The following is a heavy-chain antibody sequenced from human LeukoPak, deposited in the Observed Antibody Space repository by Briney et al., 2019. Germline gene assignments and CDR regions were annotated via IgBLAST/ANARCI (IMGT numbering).Heavy chain of an antibody. D-gene: IGHD3-10*02. V-gene: IGHV3-23*01. CDR2: ISSTGGTA. CDR3: ARVGASYYYVHDAFDI. Sequence: GGSLRLSCAASGFTFSSFGMSWVRQAPGKGLEWVSAISSTGGTAYYADSVKGRFTISRDNSKNTLYLQMNSLRAEDTAIYSCARVGASYYYVHDAFDIWGQGTMVTVSS. CDR1: GFTFSSFG. J-gene: IGHJ3*02.